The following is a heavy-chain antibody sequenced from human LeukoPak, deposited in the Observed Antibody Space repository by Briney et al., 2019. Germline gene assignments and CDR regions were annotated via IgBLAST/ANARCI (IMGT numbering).Heavy chain of an antibody. CDR3: ARLPPRRYYYDSSGYYYFDY. CDR2: IYHSGST. D-gene: IGHD3-22*01. Sequence: SETLSLTCAVSGGSISSSNWWSWVRQPPGKGLEWIGEIYHSGSTNYNPSLKSQVTISVDKSKNQFSLKLSSVTAADTAVYYCARLPPRRYYYDSSGYYYFDYWGQGTLVTVSS. CDR1: GGSISSSNW. V-gene: IGHV4-4*02. J-gene: IGHJ4*02.